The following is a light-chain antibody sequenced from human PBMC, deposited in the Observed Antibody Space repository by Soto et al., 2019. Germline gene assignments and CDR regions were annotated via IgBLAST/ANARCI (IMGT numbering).Light chain of an antibody. Sequence: QSVLTQPPSASGSPGQSVTISCTGTSSDVGGYNYVSWYQQHPGKAPKFMIYEVSKPPSGVPDRFFGSKSGNTASLTVSGIEAEDEADYYCSSYAGRNHLVFGGGSKVTVL. V-gene: IGLV2-8*01. CDR2: EVS. CDR3: SSYAGRNHLV. J-gene: IGLJ2*01. CDR1: SSDVGGYNY.